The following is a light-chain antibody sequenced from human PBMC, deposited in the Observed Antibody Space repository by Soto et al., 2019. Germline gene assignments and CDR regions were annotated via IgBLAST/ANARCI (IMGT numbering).Light chain of an antibody. V-gene: IGKV1-5*03. J-gene: IGKJ1*01. Sequence: DIQMAQSPSTLSASVGDRVTITCRASQSISSWLASYQQKPGKAPKLLIYKASSLESGVQARFSGSGSGTEFTLTISSLQPDDLATYYCQQYDSYSCTFGQGTKLEIK. CDR2: KAS. CDR1: QSISSW. CDR3: QQYDSYSCT.